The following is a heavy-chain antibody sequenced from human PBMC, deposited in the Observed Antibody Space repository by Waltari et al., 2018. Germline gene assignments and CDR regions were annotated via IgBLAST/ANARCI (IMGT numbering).Heavy chain of an antibody. CDR3: AKDSYYYDSSGYYSLFDY. D-gene: IGHD3-22*01. Sequence: EVQLVESGGGLVQPGGSLRLSCAASGFTFSSYAMSWVRQAPGKGLEWVAAIRGSGGSTYYADSWKGRFTNSRDNSKNTLYLQMNSLRAEDTAVYYCAKDSYYYDSSGYYSLFDYWGQGTLVTVSS. J-gene: IGHJ4*02. V-gene: IGHV3-23*04. CDR2: IRGSGGST. CDR1: GFTFSSYA.